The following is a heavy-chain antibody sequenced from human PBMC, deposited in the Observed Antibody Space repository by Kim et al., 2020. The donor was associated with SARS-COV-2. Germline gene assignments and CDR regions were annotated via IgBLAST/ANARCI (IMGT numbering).Heavy chain of an antibody. CDR3: ASIAVAGTNYYYGMDV. Sequence: SETLSLTCTVSGGSISSSSYYWGWIRQPPGKGLEWIGSIYYSGSTYYNPSLKSRVTISVDTSKNQFSLKLSSVTAADTAVYYCASIAVAGTNYYYGMDVWGQGTTVTVSS. D-gene: IGHD6-19*01. CDR2: IYYSGST. J-gene: IGHJ6*02. CDR1: GGSISSSSYY. V-gene: IGHV4-39*01.